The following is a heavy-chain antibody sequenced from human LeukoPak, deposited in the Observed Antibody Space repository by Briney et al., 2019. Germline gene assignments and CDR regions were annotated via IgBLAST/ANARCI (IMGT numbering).Heavy chain of an antibody. CDR2: ISSSSSHI. CDR3: VRGATAVTRHLDY. Sequence: PGGSLRLSCAASGFTFSSYSMSWVRQAPGKGLEWVSIISSSSSHIFDADSVKGRFAISRDNAKNSLYLQMNSLRPEDTAVYYCVRGATAVTRHLDYWGQGTLVTVSS. D-gene: IGHD4-23*01. J-gene: IGHJ4*02. V-gene: IGHV3-21*01. CDR1: GFTFSSYS.